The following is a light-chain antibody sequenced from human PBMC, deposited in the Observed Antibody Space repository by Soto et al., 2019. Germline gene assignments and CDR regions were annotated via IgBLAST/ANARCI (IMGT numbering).Light chain of an antibody. CDR2: GAS. V-gene: IGKV3-15*01. CDR1: QSVSSN. J-gene: IGKJ4*01. Sequence: EIVMTQSPATLSLSPGERATLSCRASQSVSSNLAWYQQKPGQAPRLLIYGASTRATGITARFSGSGSGTECTLTISSLQSEDFAVYYCQQYNNWPPLTFGGGTKVEIK. CDR3: QQYNNWPPLT.